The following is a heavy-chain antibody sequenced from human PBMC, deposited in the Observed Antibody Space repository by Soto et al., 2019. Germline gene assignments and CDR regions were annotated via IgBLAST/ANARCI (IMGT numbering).Heavy chain of an antibody. V-gene: IGHV4-39*02. Sequence: QLQLQESGPGLVKSSETLSLTCAVSGASISSGRHYWGWIRQPPGKGLEWIGNIYYRGSTYYNPSLRSRFTVSVDTSKNHLSLRLTSVTAADTAVYYCARLGYSSGWYFFDSWGQGSLVTVSS. CDR2: IYYRGST. CDR1: GASISSGRHY. D-gene: IGHD6-19*01. CDR3: ARLGYSSGWYFFDS. J-gene: IGHJ4*02.